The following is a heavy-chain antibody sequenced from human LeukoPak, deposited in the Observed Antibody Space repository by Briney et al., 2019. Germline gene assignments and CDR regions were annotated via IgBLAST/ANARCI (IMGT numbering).Heavy chain of an antibody. CDR3: AKTQYSSSWSYFDY. D-gene: IGHD6-13*01. CDR2: ISGSGSTI. CDR1: GFTFSSYE. Sequence: PGGSLRLSCAASGFTFSSYEMKCVRQAPGKGRGWVSYISGSGSTIYYADSLKGRFTISRDNAKNSLYLQMNSLRAEDTALYYCAKTQYSSSWSYFDYWGQGTLVTVSS. J-gene: IGHJ4*02. V-gene: IGHV3-48*03.